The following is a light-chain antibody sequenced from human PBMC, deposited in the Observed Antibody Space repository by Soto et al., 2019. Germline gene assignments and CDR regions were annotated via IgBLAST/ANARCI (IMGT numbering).Light chain of an antibody. CDR2: GNS. CDR1: SSNIGAGYD. V-gene: IGLV1-40*01. CDR3: QSYDSSLSV. J-gene: IGLJ3*02. Sequence: QSVLTQPPSVSGAPGQRVTISCTGSSSNIGAGYDVHWYQQLPGTAPKLLIYGNSNRPSGVPDRFSGSKSGTSASLAITGLQDEDEADYSCQSYDSSLSVFGGGTKLTVL.